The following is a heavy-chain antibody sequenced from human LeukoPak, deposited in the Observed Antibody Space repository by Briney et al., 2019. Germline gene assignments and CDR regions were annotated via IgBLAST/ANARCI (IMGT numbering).Heavy chain of an antibody. CDR1: GGSISSSSYY. V-gene: IGHV4-39*07. CDR2: IYYSGST. CDR3: ARTYSSSWYYAPTGFDP. Sequence: SETLSLTCTVSGGSISSSSYYWGWIRQPPGKGLEWIGSIYYSGSTYYNPSLKSRVTISVDTSKNQFSLKLSSVTAADTAVYYCARTYSSSWYYAPTGFDPWAREPWSPSPQ. J-gene: IGHJ5*02. D-gene: IGHD6-13*01.